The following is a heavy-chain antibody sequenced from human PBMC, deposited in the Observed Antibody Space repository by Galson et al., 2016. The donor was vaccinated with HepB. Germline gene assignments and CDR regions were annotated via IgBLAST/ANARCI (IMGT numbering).Heavy chain of an antibody. CDR1: GGTFSSYA. V-gene: IGHV1-69*04. D-gene: IGHD6-13*01. J-gene: IGHJ6*02. CDR2: SVPILGMA. CDR3: ARDAVAVEGTVNFYYYGMDV. Sequence: SVKVSCKASGGTFSSYAFSWVRQAPGQGLEWMGRSVPILGMANYAQKFQGRVTITADKSTSTAYMELRSLRSEDTATYYCARDAVAVEGTVNFYYYGMDVWGQGTTVTVSS.